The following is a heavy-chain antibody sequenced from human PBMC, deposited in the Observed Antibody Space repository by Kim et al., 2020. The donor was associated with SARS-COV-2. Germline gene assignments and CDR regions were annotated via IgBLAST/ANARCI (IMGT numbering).Heavy chain of an antibody. CDR2: IYYSGST. CDR1: GGSISSGDYY. J-gene: IGHJ5*02. Sequence: SETLSLTCTVSGGSISSGDYYWSWIRQPPGKGLEWIGYIYYSGSTYYNPSLKSRVTISVDTSKNQFSLKLSSVTAADTAVYYCAREPAGIRGRFDPWGQGTLVTVSS. D-gene: IGHD2-2*02. V-gene: IGHV4-30-4*01. CDR3: AREPAGIRGRFDP.